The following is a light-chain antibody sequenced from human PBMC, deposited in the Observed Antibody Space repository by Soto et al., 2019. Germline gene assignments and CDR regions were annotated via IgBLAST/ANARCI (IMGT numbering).Light chain of an antibody. CDR3: CSYAATSTLV. CDR1: SSDVGIYNY. CDR2: DVI. Sequence: QSALTQPRSVSGSPGQSVTISCTGTSSDVGIYNYVSWYQHHPGKAPKLIIYDVIKRPSGVPDRFSGSKSGITASLTISGLQADDEADYYCCSYAATSTLVFGGETKLTVL. V-gene: IGLV2-11*01. J-gene: IGLJ3*02.